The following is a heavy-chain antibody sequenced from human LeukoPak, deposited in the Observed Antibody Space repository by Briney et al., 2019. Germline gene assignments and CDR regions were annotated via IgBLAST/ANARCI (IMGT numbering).Heavy chain of an antibody. Sequence: PGGSLRLSCAASGFTFSSYSMNWVRQAPGKGLEWVSGINWNGGNTAYADSVKGRFTISRDNAKDSLYLQMNSLRAEDTALYYCARGMYPGDAFDIWGQGTMVTVSS. CDR2: INWNGGNT. D-gene: IGHD1-1*01. V-gene: IGHV3-20*04. CDR1: GFTFSSYS. CDR3: ARGMYPGDAFDI. J-gene: IGHJ3*02.